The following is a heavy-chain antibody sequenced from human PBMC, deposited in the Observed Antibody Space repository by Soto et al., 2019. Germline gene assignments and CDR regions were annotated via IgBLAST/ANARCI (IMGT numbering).Heavy chain of an antibody. J-gene: IGHJ4*02. CDR2: ISGYNGDT. D-gene: IGHD1-1*01. CDR3: ARGTDQTGDY. Sequence: QIQLVQSGAEVKKPGASLKVSCKASGYIFTNYGITWVRQAPGQGLEWMGWISGYNGDTNYAPKFQGRVTMTTDTSTNTGFLEWRSLRSDDTAMYYCARGTDQTGDYWGQGTLVTVSP. V-gene: IGHV1-18*01. CDR1: GYIFTNYG.